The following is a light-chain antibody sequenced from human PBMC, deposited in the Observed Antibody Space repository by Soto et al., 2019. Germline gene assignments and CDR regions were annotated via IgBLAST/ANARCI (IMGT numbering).Light chain of an antibody. V-gene: IGKV3-11*01. J-gene: IGKJ4*01. CDR1: QSVGSY. Sequence: EIVLTQSPATLSLSPGERATLSCRASQSVGSYLAWYQQKPGQAPRLLIYDASNRATGIPARFSGSGSGTAFPLTISSLEPEDFAVYYCQQRSNWLSFGGGTKVEIK. CDR3: QQRSNWLS. CDR2: DAS.